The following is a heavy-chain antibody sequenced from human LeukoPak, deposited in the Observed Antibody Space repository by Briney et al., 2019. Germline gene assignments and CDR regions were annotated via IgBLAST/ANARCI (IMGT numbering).Heavy chain of an antibody. CDR3: ARVFWISGGYFDS. CDR2: IYPSGST. CDR1: GGSIITDNSY. D-gene: IGHD2-15*01. J-gene: IGHJ4*02. Sequence: PSETLSLTCTVSGGSIITDNSYWAWIRQPAGKGLEWIGRIYPSGSTDYSPSLKSRLSISIDTSNNQFSLTLTSVTAADTAVYFCARVFWISGGYFDSWGQGILVTVSS. V-gene: IGHV4-61*02.